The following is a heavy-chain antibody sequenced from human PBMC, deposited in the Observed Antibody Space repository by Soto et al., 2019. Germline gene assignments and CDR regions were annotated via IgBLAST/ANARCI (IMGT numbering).Heavy chain of an antibody. J-gene: IGHJ4*02. CDR3: AKDYSYYYGSGSYGVDY. V-gene: IGHV3-9*01. CDR2: ITWNSGTI. Sequence: PGGSLRLSCAASGFRFDDYAMHWVRQAPGKGLEWVSGITWNSGTIGYADSVKGRFTISRDNAKKSLYLQMSTLRAEDTALYYCAKDYSYYYGSGSYGVDYWGQGTLVTVSS. CDR1: GFRFDDYA. D-gene: IGHD3-10*01.